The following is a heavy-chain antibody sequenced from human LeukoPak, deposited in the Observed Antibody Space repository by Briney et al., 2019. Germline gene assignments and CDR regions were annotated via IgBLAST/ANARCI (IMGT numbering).Heavy chain of an antibody. D-gene: IGHD6-19*01. V-gene: IGHV3-23*01. Sequence: PGGSLRLSCVASGFTFRSYAMSWVRQAPGKGLEWVSATSGRGDSTHYADSVKGRFTISRDNSRNTLYLQMSSLTAEDTAVYYCAKDRIAVTDDLDSWGQGTLVTVSS. J-gene: IGHJ4*02. CDR1: GFTFRSYA. CDR3: AKDRIAVTDDLDS. CDR2: TSGRGDST.